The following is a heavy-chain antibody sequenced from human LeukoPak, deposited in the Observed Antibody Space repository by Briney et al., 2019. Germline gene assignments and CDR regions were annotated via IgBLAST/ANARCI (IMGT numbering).Heavy chain of an antibody. J-gene: IGHJ6*02. Sequence: SVRVSCKASGGTFSSYAIIWVRQAPGQGLEWMGRIIPILGIANYAQKFQGRVTITADKSTSTAYMELSSLRSEDTAVYYCASRPGHYYYYYGMDVWGQGTTVTVSS. CDR1: GGTFSSYA. CDR2: IIPILGIA. V-gene: IGHV1-69*04. CDR3: ASRPGHYYYYYGMDV. D-gene: IGHD7-27*01.